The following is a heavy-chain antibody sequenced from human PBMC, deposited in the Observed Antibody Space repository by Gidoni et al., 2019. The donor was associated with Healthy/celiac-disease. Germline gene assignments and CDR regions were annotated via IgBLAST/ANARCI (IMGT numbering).Heavy chain of an antibody. V-gene: IGHV3-66*01. J-gene: IGHJ4*02. CDR3: ARDFDNGDYVTTFDY. CDR2: IDSGGST. Sequence: EVQLVESGGGLVQPGGSLRLSCAASGFTVSSNYMSWVRQAPGKGLEWVSVIDSGGSTYYADSVKGRFTISRDNSKNTLYLQMNSLRAEDTAVYYCARDFDNGDYVTTFDYWGQGTLVTVSS. CDR1: GFTVSSNY. D-gene: IGHD4-17*01.